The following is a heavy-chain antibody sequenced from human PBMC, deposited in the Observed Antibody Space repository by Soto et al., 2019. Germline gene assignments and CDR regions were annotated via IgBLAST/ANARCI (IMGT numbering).Heavy chain of an antibody. CDR1: GGSFSGYY. Sequence: PSATLSLTCSVYGGSFSGYYWSWIRQPPGKGLEWIGEINHSGSTNYNPSLKSRVTISVDTSKYQFSLKLSSVTAADTAVYYCARFGNYIVATREAFEISGQGTMVTV. D-gene: IGHD5-12*01. CDR3: ARFGNYIVATREAFEI. CDR2: INHSGST. J-gene: IGHJ3*02. V-gene: IGHV4-34*01.